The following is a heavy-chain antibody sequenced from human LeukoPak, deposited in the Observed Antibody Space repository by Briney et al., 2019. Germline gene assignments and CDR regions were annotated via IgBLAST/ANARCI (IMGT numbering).Heavy chain of an antibody. CDR3: ARALEGLSDFDY. CDR1: GGSFSGYY. V-gene: IGHV4-34*01. CDR2: INHSGST. Sequence: KPSETLSLTCAVYGGSFSGYYWSWIRQPPGKGLEWIGEINHSGSTNYIPSLKSRVTISVDTSKNQFSLKLSSVTAADTAVYYCARALEGLSDFDYWGQGTLVTVSS. J-gene: IGHJ4*02. D-gene: IGHD4/OR15-4a*01.